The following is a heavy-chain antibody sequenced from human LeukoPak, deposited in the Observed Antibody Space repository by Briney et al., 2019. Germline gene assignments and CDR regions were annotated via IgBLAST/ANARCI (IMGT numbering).Heavy chain of an antibody. CDR2: ISYDGSNK. CDR3: ARDYYDSSGYYYVAEGDY. D-gene: IGHD3-22*01. V-gene: IGHV3-30*03. CDR1: ELTFNKYP. Sequence: GGSLRLSCAASELTFNKYPMNWVRQAPGKGLEWVAVISYDGSNKYYADSVKGRFTISRDNSKNTLYLQMNSLRSDDTAVYYCARDYYDSSGYYYVAEGDYWGQGTLVTVSS. J-gene: IGHJ4*02.